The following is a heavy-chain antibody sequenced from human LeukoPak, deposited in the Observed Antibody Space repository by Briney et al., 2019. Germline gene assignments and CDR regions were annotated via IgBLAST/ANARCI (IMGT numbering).Heavy chain of an antibody. CDR3: ARDPYRLEFPMWALSIVGAKGDGSYFDY. CDR1: AFTFSSYE. J-gene: IGHJ4*02. V-gene: IGHV3-48*03. CDR2: ISSSGSTT. Sequence: PGGSLRLSSAASAFTFSSYEMNWVSPAPGKGLEWDAYISSSGSTTYHADSVKGRFTISRDNAKNSLYLQMNSLRAEDTAVYYCARDPYRLEFPMWALSIVGAKGDGSYFDYWGQGTLVTVSS. D-gene: IGHD1-26*01.